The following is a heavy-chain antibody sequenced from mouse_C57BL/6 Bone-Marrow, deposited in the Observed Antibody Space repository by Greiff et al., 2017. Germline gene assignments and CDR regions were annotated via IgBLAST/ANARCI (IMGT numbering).Heavy chain of an antibody. V-gene: IGHV5-17*01. D-gene: IGHD4-1*01. CDR2: ISSGSSTI. CDR1: GFTFSDYG. J-gene: IGHJ3*01. Sequence: DVHLVESGGGLVKPGGSLKLSCAASGFTFSDYGMHWVRQAPEKGLEWVAYISSGSSTIYYADTVKGRFTISRDNAKNTLFLQMTSLGSEDTAMYYCARELGRGFAYWGQGTLVTVSA. CDR3: ARELGRGFAY.